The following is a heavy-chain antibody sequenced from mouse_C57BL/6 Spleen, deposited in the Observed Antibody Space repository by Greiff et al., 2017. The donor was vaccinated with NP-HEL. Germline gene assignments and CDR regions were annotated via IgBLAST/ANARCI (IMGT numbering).Heavy chain of an antibody. CDR3: ARHGTEYYAMDY. Sequence: EVMLVESGGGLVKPGGSLKLSCAASGFTFSDYGMHWVRQAPEKGLEWVAYISSGSSTIYYADTVKGRFTISRDNAKNTLFLQMTSLRSEDTAMYYCARHGTEYYAMDYWGQGTSVTVSS. J-gene: IGHJ4*01. V-gene: IGHV5-17*01. CDR1: GFTFSDYG. D-gene: IGHD4-1*01. CDR2: ISSGSSTI.